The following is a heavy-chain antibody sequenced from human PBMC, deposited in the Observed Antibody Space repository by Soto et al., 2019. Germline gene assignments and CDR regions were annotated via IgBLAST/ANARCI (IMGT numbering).Heavy chain of an antibody. CDR1: GFTFSSYG. CDR3: ARGGDSSSYIEYYYYGMDV. D-gene: IGHD6-13*01. V-gene: IGHV3-33*01. J-gene: IGHJ6*02. CDR2: IWYDGSNK. Sequence: QVQLVESGGGVVQPGRSLRLSCAASGFTFSSYGMHWVRQAPGKGLEWVAVIWYDGSNKYYADSVKGRFTISRDNSKNTLYLQMNSLRAEDTAVYYCARGGDSSSYIEYYYYGMDVWGQGTTVTVSS.